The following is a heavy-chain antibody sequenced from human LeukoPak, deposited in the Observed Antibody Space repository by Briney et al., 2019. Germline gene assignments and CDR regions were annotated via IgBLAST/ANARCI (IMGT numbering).Heavy chain of an antibody. J-gene: IGHJ4*02. Sequence: GGSLRLSCAASGFTFSDYYMSWIRQAPGKGLEWVSYISSSGSTIYYADSVKGRFTISRDNAKNSLYLQMNSLRAEDTAVYYCAGAQEGQLAPFDYWGQGTLVTVSS. D-gene: IGHD6-6*01. V-gene: IGHV3-11*01. CDR1: GFTFSDYY. CDR2: ISSSGSTI. CDR3: AGAQEGQLAPFDY.